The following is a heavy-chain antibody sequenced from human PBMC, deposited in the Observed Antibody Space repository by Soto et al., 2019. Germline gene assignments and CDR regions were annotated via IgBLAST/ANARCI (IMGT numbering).Heavy chain of an antibody. D-gene: IGHD2-21*01. CDR3: AHAIAPRVLDY. CDR1: GFSLSTSGVG. J-gene: IGHJ4*02. V-gene: IGHV2-5*02. CDR2: IYWDDDK. Sequence: QITLKESGPTLVKSTQTLTLTCTFSGFSLSTSGVGVGWIRQPPGKALEWLALIYWDDDKRYSPSLKSRLTITKDTSKHQVVLTMTKMDPVDTATYYCAHAIAPRVLDYWGQGTLVTVSS.